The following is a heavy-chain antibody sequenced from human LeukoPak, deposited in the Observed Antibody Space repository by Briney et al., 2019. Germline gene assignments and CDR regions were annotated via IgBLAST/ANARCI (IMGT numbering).Heavy chain of an antibody. CDR1: GGTFSYYA. D-gene: IGHD3-3*01. Sequence: SVKVSCKASGGTFSYYAISWVRQAPGQGLEWMGRIIPIFGTANYAQKFQGRVTITTDESTSTAYMELSSLRSEDTAVYYCARADFWSGRVNWFDPWGQGTLVTVSS. J-gene: IGHJ5*02. V-gene: IGHV1-69*05. CDR3: ARADFWSGRVNWFDP. CDR2: IIPIFGTA.